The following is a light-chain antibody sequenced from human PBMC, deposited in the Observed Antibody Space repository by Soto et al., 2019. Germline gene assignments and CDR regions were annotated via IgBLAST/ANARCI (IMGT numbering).Light chain of an antibody. CDR2: AAS. J-gene: IGKJ2*01. V-gene: IGKV1-39*01. Sequence: MTQSPSSLSASVGEKIIITCRASRDVGSDVSWYQQKPGQAPKLLIYAASNLYTGVPSRFSGSRSGTEFTLTISSLQPEDFATYYCQQSSSAPYTFGQGTKLEIK. CDR3: QQSSSAPYT. CDR1: RDVGSD.